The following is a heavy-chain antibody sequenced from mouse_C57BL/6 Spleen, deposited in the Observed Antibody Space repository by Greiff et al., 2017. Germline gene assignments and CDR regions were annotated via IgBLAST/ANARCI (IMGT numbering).Heavy chain of an antibody. CDR2: IDPANGNT. CDR1: GFNIKNTY. D-gene: IGHD1-1*01. CDR3: ARGPYYYGSRGYCDV. V-gene: IGHV14-3*01. Sequence: EVQLQESVAELVRPGASVKLSCTASGFNIKNTYMHWVKQRPEQGLAWIGRIDPANGNTKYAPKFQGKATITADTSSNTAYLQLSSLTSEDTAIYYCARGPYYYGSRGYCDVWGTGTTVTVSS. J-gene: IGHJ1*03.